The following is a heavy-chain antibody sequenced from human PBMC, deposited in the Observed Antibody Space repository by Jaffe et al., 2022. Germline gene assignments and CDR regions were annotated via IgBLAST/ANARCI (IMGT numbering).Heavy chain of an antibody. D-gene: IGHD3-10*01. V-gene: IGHV1-69*01. Sequence: QVQLVQSGAEVKKPGSSVKVSCKASGGTFSSYAISWVRQAPGQGLEWMGGIIPIFGTANYAQKFQGRVTITADESTSTAYMELSSLRSEDTAVYYCASLGSDHAVQGVSNDAFDIWGQGTMVTVSS. CDR2: IIPIFGTA. CDR1: GGTFSSYA. CDR3: ASLGSDHAVQGVSNDAFDI. J-gene: IGHJ3*02.